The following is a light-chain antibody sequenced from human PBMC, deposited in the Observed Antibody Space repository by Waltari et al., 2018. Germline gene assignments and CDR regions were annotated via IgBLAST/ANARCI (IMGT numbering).Light chain of an antibody. V-gene: IGLV2-23*02. CDR1: NSDVGNYNL. J-gene: IGLJ1*01. Sequence: QSALTQPASVSGTPGQSITISCTGTNSDVGNYNLVSWYQHHPGEAPKLMICEVIKRPSGVSNRFSCSRSGNTASLTISGLQAEDEADYYCCSYAGSGTYVFGTGTKVTVL. CDR2: EVI. CDR3: CSYAGSGTYV.